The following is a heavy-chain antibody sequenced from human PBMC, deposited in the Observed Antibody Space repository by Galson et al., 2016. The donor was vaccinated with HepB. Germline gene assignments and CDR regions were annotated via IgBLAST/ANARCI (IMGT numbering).Heavy chain of an antibody. J-gene: IGHJ3*02. Sequence: SLRLSCAASGFTFNFYLMSWVRQAPGKGLEWVANINRDGSEKSYMDSVKGRFTISRDNAKNSLYLQMNSLRAEDTAVYYCAKNFGDYVGDTFDMWGQGTMVTVSS. CDR2: INRDGSEK. CDR1: GFTFNFYL. D-gene: IGHD4-17*01. V-gene: IGHV3-7*01. CDR3: AKNFGDYVGDTFDM.